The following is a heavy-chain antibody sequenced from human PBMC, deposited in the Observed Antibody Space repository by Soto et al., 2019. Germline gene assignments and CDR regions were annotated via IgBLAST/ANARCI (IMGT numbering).Heavy chain of an antibody. CDR2: IKNKTDGGIT. V-gene: IGHV3-15*01. CDR1: GFSFSKAW. D-gene: IGHD3-3*01. Sequence: LRLSCAASGFSFSKAWMSWVRLTPGKGLEWVGRIKNKTDGGITDYPAPVRDRFTISRDDSRSTLYLQMNSLKTEDTAVYYCITDHYYDFWSGYHFDYWGQGTLVTVSS. CDR3: ITDHYYDFWSGYHFDY. J-gene: IGHJ4*02.